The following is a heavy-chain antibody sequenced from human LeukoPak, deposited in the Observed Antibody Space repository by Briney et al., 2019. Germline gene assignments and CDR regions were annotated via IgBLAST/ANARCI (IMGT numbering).Heavy chain of an antibody. V-gene: IGHV3-23*01. CDR1: GFTFSSYA. Sequence: PGGSLRLSCAASGFTFSSYAMSWVRQAPGKGLEWVSAISGSGGSTYYADSVEGRFTISRDNSKNTLYLQMNSLRAEDTAVYYCAKVSGGGYGDYLDYYYMDVWGKGTTVTVSS. D-gene: IGHD4-17*01. CDR2: ISGSGGST. CDR3: AKVSGGGYGDYLDYYYMDV. J-gene: IGHJ6*03.